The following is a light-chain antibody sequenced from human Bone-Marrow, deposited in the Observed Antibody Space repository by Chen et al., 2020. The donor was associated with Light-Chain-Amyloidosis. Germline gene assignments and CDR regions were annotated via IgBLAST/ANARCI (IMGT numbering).Light chain of an antibody. Sequence: SYELTQPPSVSVSPGQTARITCSGDDLPTKYAYWYQQKPGQARVLVTHRDTERPSGISERFSGSSSGTTATLTISGVHAEDEADYHCQSADSSGTYEVIFGGGTKLTVL. CDR1: DLPTKY. V-gene: IGLV3-25*03. J-gene: IGLJ2*01. CDR2: RDT. CDR3: QSADSSGTYEVI.